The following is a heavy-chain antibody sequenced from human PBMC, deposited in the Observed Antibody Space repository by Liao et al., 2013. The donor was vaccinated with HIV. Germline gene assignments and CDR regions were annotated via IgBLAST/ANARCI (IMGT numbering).Heavy chain of an antibody. D-gene: IGHD2-15*01. CDR1: GGSIRSYY. V-gene: IGHV4-59*01. CDR2: VYYSGST. Sequence: QVQLQESGPGLVKPSETLSLTCTVSGGSIRSYYWIWIRQPPGKRLEWIGYVYYSGSTKYNPSLESRVTMSVDTSMNQFSLRLSSVTAADTAVYYCAREGGYCSGGSCRLYYFDYWGQGTLVTVSS. CDR3: AREGGYCSGGSCRLYYFDY. J-gene: IGHJ4*02.